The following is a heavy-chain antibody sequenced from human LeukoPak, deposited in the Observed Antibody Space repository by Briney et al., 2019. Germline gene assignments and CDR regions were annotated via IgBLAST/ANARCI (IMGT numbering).Heavy chain of an antibody. Sequence: GGSLRLSCAASGFTFDDSVMSWVRQAPGKGLEWVSSINWNGGSTGYADSVKGRFTISRDNAKNSLYLQMNSLRAEDTAVYYCAKVAGEYSSSWYYYYYYYMDVWGKGTTVTISS. CDR2: INWNGGST. V-gene: IGHV3-20*04. CDR3: AKVAGEYSSSWYYYYYYYMDV. J-gene: IGHJ6*03. D-gene: IGHD6-13*01. CDR1: GFTFDDSV.